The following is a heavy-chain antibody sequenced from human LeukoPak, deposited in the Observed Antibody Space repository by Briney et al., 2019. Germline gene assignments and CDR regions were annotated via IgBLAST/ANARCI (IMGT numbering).Heavy chain of an antibody. J-gene: IGHJ4*02. CDR1: GGSISSRGYY. CDR3: ARRRIVAAIDY. Sequence: SETLSLTCGVSGGSISSRGYYWAWIRQPPGTGLEWIGSISYTGTTYYNPPLKSRLTISAHRSKNQFSLKLTSVTAADTAVYYCARRRIVAAIDYWGQGTLVTVSS. D-gene: IGHD5-12*01. CDR2: ISYTGTT. V-gene: IGHV4-39*01.